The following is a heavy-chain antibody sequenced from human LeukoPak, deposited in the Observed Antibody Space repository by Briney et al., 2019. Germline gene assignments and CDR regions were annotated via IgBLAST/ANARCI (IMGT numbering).Heavy chain of an antibody. CDR1: GFTFSSYA. V-gene: IGHV3-23*01. Sequence: GGSLRLSCAASGFTFSSYAMSWVRQAPGKGLAWVSAISGSGGSTYYADSVKGRFTISRDNSKNTLYLQMNSLRAEDTAVYYCASPGNSADYYYYGMDVWGQGTTVTVSS. CDR3: ASPGNSADYYYYGMDV. D-gene: IGHD4-23*01. J-gene: IGHJ6*02. CDR2: ISGSGGST.